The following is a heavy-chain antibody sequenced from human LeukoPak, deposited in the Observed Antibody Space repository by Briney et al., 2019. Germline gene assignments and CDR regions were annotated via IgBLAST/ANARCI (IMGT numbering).Heavy chain of an antibody. J-gene: IGHJ4*02. Sequence: PGGSLRLSCAASGFTVSSTYMSWVRQAPGKGLQWVSVIYSGGSTFYADSVKGRFTISRDNSKNTLSLQMNSLRAEDTAVYYCARDSSYDFWGQGTLVTVSS. CDR3: ARDSSYDF. CDR1: GFTVSSTY. CDR2: IYSGGST. D-gene: IGHD6-6*01. V-gene: IGHV3-66*02.